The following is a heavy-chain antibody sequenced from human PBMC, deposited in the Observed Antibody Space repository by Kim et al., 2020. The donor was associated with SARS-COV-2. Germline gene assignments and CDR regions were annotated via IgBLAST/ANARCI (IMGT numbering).Heavy chain of an antibody. V-gene: IGHV4-39*01. CDR1: GGSISSSSYY. CDR3: ARLRGPLGYDYVWGSNYYFDY. J-gene: IGHJ4*02. Sequence: SETLSLTCTVSGGSISSSSYYWGWIRQPPGKGLEWIGSIYYSGSTYYNPSLKSRVTISVDTSKNQFSLKLSSVTAADTAVYYCARLRGPLGYDYVWGSNYYFDYWGQGTLVTVSS. CDR2: IYYSGST. D-gene: IGHD3-16*01.